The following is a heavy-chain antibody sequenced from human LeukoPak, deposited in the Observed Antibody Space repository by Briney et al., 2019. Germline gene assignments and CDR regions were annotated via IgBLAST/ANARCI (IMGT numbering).Heavy chain of an antibody. CDR1: GFTFSSYS. J-gene: IGHJ5*02. D-gene: IGHD6-19*01. CDR3: AGKGYSSGCFDP. CDR2: ISSSSSSTI. V-gene: IGHV3-48*01. Sequence: GGSLRLSCAASGFTFSSYSMNWVRQAPGKGLEWVSYISSSSSSTIYYADSVKGRFTISRDNAKNSLYLQMNSLRGEDTAVYYCAGKGYSSGCFDPWGQGTLVTVSS.